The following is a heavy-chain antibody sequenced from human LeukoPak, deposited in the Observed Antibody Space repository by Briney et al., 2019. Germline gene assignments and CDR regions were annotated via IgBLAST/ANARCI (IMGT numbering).Heavy chain of an antibody. CDR1: GGSISSYY. CDR2: IYTSGST. D-gene: IGHD3-10*01. CDR3: ARDYGSGRLNCAFDI. V-gene: IGHV4-4*07. Sequence: SETLSLTCTVSGGSISSYYWSWIRQPAGKGLEWIGRIYTSGSTNYNPSLKSRVTMSVDTSKNQFSLKLSSVTAADTAVYYCARDYGSGRLNCAFDIWGQGTMVTVSS. J-gene: IGHJ3*02.